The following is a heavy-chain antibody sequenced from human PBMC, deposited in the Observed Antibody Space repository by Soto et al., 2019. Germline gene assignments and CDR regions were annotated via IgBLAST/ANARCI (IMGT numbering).Heavy chain of an antibody. D-gene: IGHD3-3*01. CDR2: IYPDDSDT. V-gene: IGHV5-51*01. J-gene: IGHJ3*02. Sequence: GESLKISCKGSGYSFTNYWIGWVRQMPGKGLERLGIIYPDDSDTIYSPSFQGQVTISADKSINTAYLQWSSLKASDSAMYYCARGVVDAFDIWGQGTMVTVSS. CDR3: ARGVVDAFDI. CDR1: GYSFTNYW.